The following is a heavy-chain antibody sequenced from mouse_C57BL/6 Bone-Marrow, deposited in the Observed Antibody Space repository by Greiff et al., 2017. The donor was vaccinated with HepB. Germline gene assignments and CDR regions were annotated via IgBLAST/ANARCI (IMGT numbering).Heavy chain of an antibody. V-gene: IGHV14-4*01. CDR2: IDPENGDT. CDR1: GFNIKDDY. J-gene: IGHJ3*01. CDR3: TTPYYSNYVGAY. D-gene: IGHD2-5*01. Sequence: EVMLVESGAELVRPGASVKLSCTASGFNIKDDYMHWVKQRPEQGLEWIGWIDPENGDTEYASKFQGKATITADTSSNTAYLQLSSLTSEDTAVYYCTTPYYSNYVGAYWGQGTLVTVSA.